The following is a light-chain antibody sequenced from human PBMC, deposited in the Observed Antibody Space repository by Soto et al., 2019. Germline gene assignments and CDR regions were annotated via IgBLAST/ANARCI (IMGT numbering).Light chain of an antibody. CDR1: QSVTSNY. V-gene: IGKV3-20*01. J-gene: IGKJ3*01. CDR2: GIS. CDR3: QQYGSSPET. Sequence: ELVMTQSQSTLSVSPGEGATLSCGSSQSVTSNYLAWYQQKPGKAPRLLIHGISNRATGVPDRFSGSGSGTDFTLTISRLEPEDFAVYYCQQYGSSPETFGPGTKVDI.